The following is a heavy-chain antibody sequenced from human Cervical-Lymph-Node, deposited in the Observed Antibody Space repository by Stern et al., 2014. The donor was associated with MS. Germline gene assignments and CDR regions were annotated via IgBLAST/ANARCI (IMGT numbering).Heavy chain of an antibody. D-gene: IGHD2-15*01. J-gene: IGHJ6*02. CDR3: AVRYCSGGRCYSVPDV. V-gene: IGHV1-46*02. Sequence: VQLVQSGSEVKKPGASVKVSCKASEYTHNNYLIHWVRQAPGQRPDWVGVINPSGATNYAQKVQGRVTMTTDASTSTFYMELSRLRSEDTAVYYCAVRYCSGGRCYSVPDVWGQGTTVIVSS. CDR1: EYTHNNYL. CDR2: INPSGAT.